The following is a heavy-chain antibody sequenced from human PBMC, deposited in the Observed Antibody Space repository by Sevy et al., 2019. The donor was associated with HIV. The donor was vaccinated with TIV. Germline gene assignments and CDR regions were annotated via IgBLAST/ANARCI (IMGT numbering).Heavy chain of an antibody. V-gene: IGHV3-23*01. J-gene: IGHJ4*02. CDR1: GIAFSTYA. CDR2: ISAGGYST. D-gene: IGHD2-8*01. Sequence: GGSLRLSCAASGIAFSTYAMFWVRQAPGKGLEWVSSISAGGYSTNYADSVKGRFTLSRDNSRNTLDLQMNSLRADDTAVYYCARGGYCTNNVCYGSIDYWGRGTLVTVSS. CDR3: ARGGYCTNNVCYGSIDY.